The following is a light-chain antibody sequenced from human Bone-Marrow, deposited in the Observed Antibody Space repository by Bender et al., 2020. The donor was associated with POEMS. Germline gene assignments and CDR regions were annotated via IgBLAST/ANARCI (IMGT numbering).Light chain of an antibody. CDR3: AVWDDSLNGWV. CDR1: SSNIGAHA. CDR2: SSH. V-gene: IGLV1-44*01. J-gene: IGLJ3*02. Sequence: QSVLTQPPSASGTPGQRVTISCSGGSSNIGAHAVNWYQHLPGTAPKLLSYSSHRRPSEVPDRFSGSRSGTSASLAISGLQSEDGADYYCAVWDDSLNGWVFGGGTKLTVL.